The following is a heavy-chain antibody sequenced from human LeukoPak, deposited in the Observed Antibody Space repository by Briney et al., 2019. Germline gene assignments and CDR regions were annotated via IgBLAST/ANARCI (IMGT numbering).Heavy chain of an antibody. CDR1: GFTFTSFA. CDR2: ISSGGGTT. V-gene: IGHV3-23*01. Sequence: GGSLRLSCAASGFTFTSFAMSWVRQAPGKGLEWVSAISSGGGTTYYADSVKGRFTISRDNSKDTIYLQMNSLRAEDTALYYCTKHPWSGSYEVWWFESWGQGTLVTVSS. D-gene: IGHD1-26*01. CDR3: TKHPWSGSYEVWWFES. J-gene: IGHJ5*01.